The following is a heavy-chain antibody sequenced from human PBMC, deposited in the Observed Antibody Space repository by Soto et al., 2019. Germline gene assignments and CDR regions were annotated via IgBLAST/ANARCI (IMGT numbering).Heavy chain of an antibody. V-gene: IGHV3-33*01. D-gene: IGHD6-6*01. CDR3: ARLPYSSSSHYYYGMDV. CDR1: GFTFSSYG. J-gene: IGHJ6*02. CDR2: IWYDGSNK. Sequence: QVQLVESGGGVVQHGRSLRLSCAASGFTFSSYGMHWVRQAPGKGLEWVAVIWYDGSNKYYADSVKGRFTISRDNSKNTLYLQMNGLRAEDTAVYYCARLPYSSSSHYYYGMDVWGQGTTVSVSS.